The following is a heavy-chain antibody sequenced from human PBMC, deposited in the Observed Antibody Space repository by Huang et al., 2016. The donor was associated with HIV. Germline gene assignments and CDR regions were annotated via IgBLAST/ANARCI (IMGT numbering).Heavy chain of an antibody. CDR2: ISYDGSNK. J-gene: IGHJ4*02. CDR3: AKDGADEEWDIDY. Sequence: VQLVESGGGVVQPGRSLILACAASGFSFSTYGLHWVRQAPGKGLDWVAVISYDGSNKYYAHSVKGRFTISRDTYENKVYLQMNSLRHEDTAVYYCAKDGADEEWDIDYWGQGTLVTVSS. CDR1: GFSFSTYG. V-gene: IGHV3-30*18. D-gene: IGHD1-26*01.